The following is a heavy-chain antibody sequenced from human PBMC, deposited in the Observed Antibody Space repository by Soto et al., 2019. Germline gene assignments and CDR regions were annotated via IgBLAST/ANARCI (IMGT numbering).Heavy chain of an antibody. CDR1: GGTFSPYT. J-gene: IGHJ5*02. V-gene: IGHV1-69*01. CDR3: ARSQDSSGYWNSCFDP. Sequence: QVQLVQSGAEVKKPGSSVKVSCKSSGGTFSPYTLAWVRQAPGQGLEWVGGIIPIFGTANYPQKFKGRVTITADESTSTAYMELSSLRSEDTAVYLCARSQDSSGYWNSCFDPWGQGTLVTVSS. CDR2: IIPIFGTA. D-gene: IGHD3-22*01.